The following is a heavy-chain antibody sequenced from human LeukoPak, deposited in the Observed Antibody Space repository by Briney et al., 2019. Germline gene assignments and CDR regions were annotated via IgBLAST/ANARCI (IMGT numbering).Heavy chain of an antibody. Sequence: GESLRLSCAASGFTFTNYVMNWVRQAPGKGLEWVSSITGTADKTYDADSVKGRFTISRDNSKNTLSLQMSSLRVEDTAIYYCARRGGSRGWGAFDIWGQGTIVTVSS. CDR1: GFTFTNYV. D-gene: IGHD6-19*01. J-gene: IGHJ3*02. V-gene: IGHV3-23*01. CDR2: ITGTADKT. CDR3: ARRGGSRGWGAFDI.